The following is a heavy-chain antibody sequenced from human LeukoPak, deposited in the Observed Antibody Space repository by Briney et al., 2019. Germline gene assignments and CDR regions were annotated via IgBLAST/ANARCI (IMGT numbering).Heavy chain of an antibody. CDR1: GFIFSSYW. D-gene: IGHD3-3*01. CDR3: ARDYAFSYYYYYMDV. J-gene: IGHJ6*03. CDR2: INQDGSEK. V-gene: IGHV3-7*01. Sequence: GGSLRLSCAASGFIFSSYWMSWVRQAPGKGLEWVANINQDGSEKYYVDSVKGRFTISRDNAKNSLYLQMNSLRAEDTAVYYCARDYAFSYYYYYMDVWGKGTTVTVSS.